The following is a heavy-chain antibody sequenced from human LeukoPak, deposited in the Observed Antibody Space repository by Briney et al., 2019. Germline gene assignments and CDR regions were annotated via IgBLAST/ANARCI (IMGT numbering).Heavy chain of an antibody. CDR2: INPNSGGT. CDR3: ARGHFDEFADY. V-gene: IGHV1-2*02. Sequence: ASVKVSCKASGYTFTGYYMHWVRQAPGQGLEWMGWINPNSGGTSYAQKFQGRVTMTRDTSISTAYMELSRLRSDDTAVYYCARGHFDEFADYWGQGTLVTVSS. J-gene: IGHJ4*02. D-gene: IGHD3-9*01. CDR1: GYTFTGYY.